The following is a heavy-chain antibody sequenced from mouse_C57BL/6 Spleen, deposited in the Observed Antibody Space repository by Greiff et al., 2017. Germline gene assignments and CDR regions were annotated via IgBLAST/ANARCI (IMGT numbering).Heavy chain of an antibody. J-gene: IGHJ1*03. Sequence: QVQLQQPGTELVKPGASVKLSCKASGYTFTSYWMHWVQQRPGQGLEWIGNINPSNGGTNYNEKFKSKATLTVDKSSSTAYMQLSSLTSEDSAVYYCARETVVATGYFDVWGTGTTVTVSS. CDR3: ARETVVATGYFDV. CDR1: GYTFTSYW. D-gene: IGHD1-1*01. V-gene: IGHV1-53*01. CDR2: INPSNGGT.